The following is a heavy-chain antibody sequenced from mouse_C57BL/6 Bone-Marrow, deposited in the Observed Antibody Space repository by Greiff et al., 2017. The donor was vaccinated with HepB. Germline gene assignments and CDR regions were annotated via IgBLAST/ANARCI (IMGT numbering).Heavy chain of an antibody. D-gene: IGHD1-2*01. CDR1: GYTFTSYW. CDR2: IDPSDSYT. Sequence: VQLQQPGAELVMPGASVKLSCKASGYTFTSYWMHWVKQRPGQGLEWIGEIDPSDSYTNYNQKFKGKSTLTVDKSSSTAYMQLSSLTSEDSAVYYCARRTTASSGAFAYWGQGTLVTVSA. V-gene: IGHV1-69*01. CDR3: ARRTTASSGAFAY. J-gene: IGHJ3*01.